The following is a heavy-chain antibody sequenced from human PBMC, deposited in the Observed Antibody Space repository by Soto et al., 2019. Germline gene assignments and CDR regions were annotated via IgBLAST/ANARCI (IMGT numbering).Heavy chain of an antibody. CDR3: AREAFGVHSSCFDP. CDR1: GYIFTTYS. Sequence: ASVKVSCKASGYIFTTYSITWVRQAPGQGLEWMGWISAYNGNTNYAQKFQDRVTMTTDISTNTAYMELRSLRSDDTAVYFCAREAFGVHSSCFDPCGQRTLVTVSS. D-gene: IGHD6-13*01. CDR2: ISAYNGNT. J-gene: IGHJ5*02. V-gene: IGHV1-18*04.